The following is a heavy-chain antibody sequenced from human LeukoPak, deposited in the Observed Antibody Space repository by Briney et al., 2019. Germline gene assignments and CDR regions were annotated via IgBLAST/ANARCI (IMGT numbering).Heavy chain of an antibody. J-gene: IGHJ4*02. CDR2: IYYSGST. V-gene: IGHV4-59*08. D-gene: IGHD5-18*01. Sequence: SETLSLTCAVYGGSFSSYYWSWIRQPPGKGLEWIGYIYYSGSTNYNPSLKSRVTISVDTSKNQFSLKLSSVTAADTAVYYCARMVGYSYGLDYWGQGTLVTVSS. CDR3: ARMVGYSYGLDY. CDR1: GGSFSSYY.